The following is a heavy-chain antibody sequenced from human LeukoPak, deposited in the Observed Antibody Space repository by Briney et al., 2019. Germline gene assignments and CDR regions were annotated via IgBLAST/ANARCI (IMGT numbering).Heavy chain of an antibody. CDR3: AKGGVDVYYSYYMDV. D-gene: IGHD3-3*01. J-gene: IGHJ6*03. CDR2: ISSSSSTI. Sequence: GSLRLSCTASGFTFSSYSMNWVRQAPGKGLGWVSYISSSSSTIYYADSVKGRFSISRDNSKNTLYLQMDSMRAEDTAVYYCAKGGVDVYYSYYMDVWGKGTTVTVSS. V-gene: IGHV3-48*01. CDR1: GFTFSSYS.